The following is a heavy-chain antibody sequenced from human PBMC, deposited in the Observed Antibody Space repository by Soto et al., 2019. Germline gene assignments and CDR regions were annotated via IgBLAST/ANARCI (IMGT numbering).Heavy chain of an antibody. CDR1: GGSFSGYY. Sequence: QVQLQQWGAGLLKPSETLSLTCAVYGGSFSGYYWSWIRQPPGKGLEWIGEINHSGSTNYNPSLKSRVTISVDTSKNQFSLKLSSVTAADTAVYYCARGGTMINYGSGSYYKAYWYFDLWGRGTLVTVSS. D-gene: IGHD3-10*01. CDR3: ARGGTMINYGSGSYYKAYWYFDL. J-gene: IGHJ2*01. V-gene: IGHV4-34*01. CDR2: INHSGST.